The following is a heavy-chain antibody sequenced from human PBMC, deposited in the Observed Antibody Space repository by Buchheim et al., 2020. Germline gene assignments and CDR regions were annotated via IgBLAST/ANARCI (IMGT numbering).Heavy chain of an antibody. D-gene: IGHD2-2*01. CDR3: SRGEVVPAAPTPDY. V-gene: IGHV3-21*01. J-gene: IGHJ4*02. CDR2: ISSSSSYI. CDR1: GFTFSLHS. Sequence: EVHLVESGGGLVKPGGSLRLSCAASGFTFSLHSMTWVRQAPGKGLEWVSSISSSSSYIYYADSVKGRFTISRDDAKNSLFLQINSLRAEDTAVYYCSRGEVVPAAPTPDYWGQGTL.